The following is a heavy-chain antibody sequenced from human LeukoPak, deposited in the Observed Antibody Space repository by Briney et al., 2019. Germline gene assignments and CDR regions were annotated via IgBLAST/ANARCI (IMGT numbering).Heavy chain of an antibody. D-gene: IGHD6-19*01. CDR1: GFTVSSNY. Sequence: GGSLRLPCAASGFTVSSNYMSWVRQAPGKGLEWVSIIYSGGSTYYADSVKGRFTISRDNSKNTLYLQVNSLRAEDTAVYFCARGEGSGWFSRKWFDPWGQGTLVTVSS. CDR2: IYSGGST. CDR3: ARGEGSGWFSRKWFDP. V-gene: IGHV3-66*01. J-gene: IGHJ5*02.